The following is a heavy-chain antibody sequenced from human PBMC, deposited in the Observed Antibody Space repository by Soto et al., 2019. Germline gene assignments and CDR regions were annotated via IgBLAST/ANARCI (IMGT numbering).Heavy chain of an antibody. J-gene: IGHJ4*02. CDR2: INSDGTIT. V-gene: IGHV3-74*01. Sequence: EVQLVESGGALIQPGGYLRISCAASGFTFSAYWMFWVRQAPGKGLVWLSRINSDGTITDYADSVRGRFTISRDNAENTLYLQLNSLRAEDTAVYYCAREYYGSGIWGQGTLVTVSS. CDR3: AREYYGSGI. D-gene: IGHD3-10*01. CDR1: GFTFSAYW.